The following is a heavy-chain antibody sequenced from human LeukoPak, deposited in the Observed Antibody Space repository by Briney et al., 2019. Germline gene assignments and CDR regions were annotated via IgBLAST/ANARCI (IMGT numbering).Heavy chain of an antibody. CDR3: ARGLGYCSSTICSHRFDI. CDR2: VYYSETP. J-gene: IGHJ3*02. D-gene: IGHD2-2*03. CDR1: GSVMSSYY. V-gene: IGHV4-59*01. Sequence: KTSEALSLTCTVSGSVMSSYYWSWIRQPPGKGLEWIGNVYYSETPNYNPSLISRVSISLDTSKKVFSLNLKSVTAADTAMYYCARGLGYCSSTICSHRFDIWGQGTMVAVSS.